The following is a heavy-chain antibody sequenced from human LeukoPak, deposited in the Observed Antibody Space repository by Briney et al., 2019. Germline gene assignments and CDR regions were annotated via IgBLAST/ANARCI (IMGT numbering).Heavy chain of an antibody. CDR3: VRGYSYSNFDY. V-gene: IGHV4-39*01. J-gene: IGHJ4*02. D-gene: IGHD5-18*01. Sequence: PSEALSLTCTVSGGXISSSSYYWGWIRQPPGKWLEWIGSIYYSGSTYYNPSLKSRVTISVDTSKNQFSLKLTSVTAADTAVYYCVRGYSYSNFDYWGQGTLVTVSS. CDR2: IYYSGST. CDR1: GGXISSSSYY.